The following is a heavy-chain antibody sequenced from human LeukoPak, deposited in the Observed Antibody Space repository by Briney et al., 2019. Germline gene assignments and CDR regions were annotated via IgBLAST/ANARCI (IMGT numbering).Heavy chain of an antibody. CDR3: AGAQGIPCRW. J-gene: IGHJ4*02. CDR1: GLTVSSNY. V-gene: IGHV3-53*01. Sequence: GGSLRLSCAASGLTVSSNYMNWVRQAPGKGLEWVSVIYSDGNTYYADSVKGRFTISRENSKNTPYLQMNSLGGEDTAVYYCAGAQGIPCRWWGQGTLVTVSS. D-gene: IGHD2-21*01. CDR2: IYSDGNT.